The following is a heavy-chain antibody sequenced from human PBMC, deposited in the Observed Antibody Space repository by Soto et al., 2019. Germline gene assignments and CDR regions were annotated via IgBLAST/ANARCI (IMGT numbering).Heavy chain of an antibody. D-gene: IGHD6-19*01. CDR1: GDTVTKYG. V-gene: IGHV1-18*01. CDR3: ASATSIAVAGKET. CDR2: ISFSNGHT. Sequence: QVQLVQSGGEVKKPGASVKVSCKASGDTVTKYGISWVRQAPGQGLEWLGWISFSNGHTNYALKFQDRITFTTDTSTSTASMELRSLTSDDTAVYYCASATSIAVAGKETWGQGTLVTVSS. J-gene: IGHJ4*02.